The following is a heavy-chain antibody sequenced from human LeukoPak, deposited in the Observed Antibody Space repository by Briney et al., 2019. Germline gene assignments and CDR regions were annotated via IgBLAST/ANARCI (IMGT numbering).Heavy chain of an antibody. Sequence: GGSLRLSCAASGFTFSGSAMHWVRQASGKGLEWVGRIRSKANSYATAYAASVKGRFTISRDDSKNTAYLQMNSLKTEDTAVYYCTSPLYYYDSSGWPFDYWGQGTLVTVSS. CDR3: TSPLYYYDSSGWPFDY. J-gene: IGHJ4*02. CDR2: IRSKANSYAT. V-gene: IGHV3-73*01. CDR1: GFTFSGSA. D-gene: IGHD3-22*01.